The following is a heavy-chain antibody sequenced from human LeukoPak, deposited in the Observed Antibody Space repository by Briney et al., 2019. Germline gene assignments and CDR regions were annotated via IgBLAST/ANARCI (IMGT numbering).Heavy chain of an antibody. J-gene: IGHJ5*02. CDR3: ARAGAWQIDP. Sequence: SETLSLTCTVSGASISSYYWSWIRQPPGKGLEWIGHIFYTGSSNYNPSLKSRVTISLDRSKNQFSLRLTSVTAADTAVYYCARAGAWQIDPWGQGTLVTVSS. CDR2: IFYTGSS. D-gene: IGHD3-10*01. V-gene: IGHV4-59*01. CDR1: GASISSYY.